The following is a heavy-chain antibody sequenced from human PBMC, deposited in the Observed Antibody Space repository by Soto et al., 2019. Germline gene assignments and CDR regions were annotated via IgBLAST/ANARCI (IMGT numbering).Heavy chain of an antibody. CDR3: TRPYSNSWSPFFDY. CDR1: GDSFTLYF. V-gene: IGHV1-3*04. D-gene: IGHD6-13*01. Sequence: GASVKVSCKTSGDSFTLYFMHWVRQAPGQRPEWMGWINTGNGDTKYSQQFQGRVIIARDTSASTTYMELSSLRSEDTAVYYCTRPYSNSWSPFFDYWGQGTLVTVSS. J-gene: IGHJ4*02. CDR2: INTGNGDT.